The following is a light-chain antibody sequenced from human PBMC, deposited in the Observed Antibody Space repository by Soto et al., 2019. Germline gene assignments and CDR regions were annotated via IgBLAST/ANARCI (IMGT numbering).Light chain of an antibody. CDR3: QQYNSYSPWT. CDR2: KAS. CDR1: QSISSW. V-gene: IGKV1-5*03. J-gene: IGKJ1*01. Sequence: DIQMTQSPSTLSASVGDRVTITCRASQSISSWLAWYQQKPGKDPKVLSYKASSLESAFPSRFSGSGSETEFTLIISSLQPDYFATYYCQQYNSYSPWTFGEGPKVEI.